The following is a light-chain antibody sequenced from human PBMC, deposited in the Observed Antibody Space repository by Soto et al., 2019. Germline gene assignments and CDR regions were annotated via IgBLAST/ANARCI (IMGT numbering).Light chain of an antibody. Sequence: QSVLTQPASVSGSPGQSITISCTGTSSDVGGYNYVSWYQQHPGKAPKLMIYDVSNRPSGVSNRFSGSKSGNTASLTISGLQAEVEADYYRSSYTSSSTYVLGKGTRVTV. J-gene: IGLJ1*01. CDR2: DVS. V-gene: IGLV2-14*01. CDR3: SSYTSSSTYV. CDR1: SSDVGGYNY.